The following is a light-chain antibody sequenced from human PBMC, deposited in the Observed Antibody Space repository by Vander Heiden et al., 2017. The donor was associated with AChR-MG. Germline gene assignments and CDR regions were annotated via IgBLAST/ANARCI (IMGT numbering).Light chain of an antibody. J-gene: IGKJ1*01. V-gene: IGKV3-20*01. CDR1: QSVSSSY. CDR2: GAS. CDR3: QQEGSSPWT. Sequence: ETVLTQSPGTLSLSPGERATLSCRASQSVSSSYLAWYQQKPGQAPRLLIYGASSRATGIPDRFSGSGSGTDFTLTISRLEPEDFAVYYCQQEGSSPWTFGQGTKVEIK.